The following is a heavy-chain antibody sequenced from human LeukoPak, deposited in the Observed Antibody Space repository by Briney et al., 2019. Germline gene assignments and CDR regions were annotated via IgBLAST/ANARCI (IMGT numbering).Heavy chain of an antibody. CDR2: INPSGGST. CDR3: ARAITIFGVAPDAFDI. CDR1: GYTFTSYY. D-gene: IGHD3-3*01. Sequence: ASVKVSCKASGYTFTSYYMHWVRQAPGQGLEWMGIINPSGGSTSYAQKFQGRVTMTRDTSTSTVYMELSSLGSEDTAVYYCARAITIFGVAPDAFDIWGQGTMVTVSS. V-gene: IGHV1-46*01. J-gene: IGHJ3*02.